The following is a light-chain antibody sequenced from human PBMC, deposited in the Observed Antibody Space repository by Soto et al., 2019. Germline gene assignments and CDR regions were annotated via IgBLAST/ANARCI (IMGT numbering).Light chain of an antibody. V-gene: IGKV1-9*01. Sequence: IQLTQSTPSVSAAVGDRVTITVRASQGVSSSLAWYHQQPGKAPKLLIYAATTLQSGVPSRFSGSGSGTDFTLTINSLQPEDFATYYCQQLHSYPFTFGQGTRLEIK. CDR3: QQLHSYPFT. CDR2: AAT. J-gene: IGKJ5*01. CDR1: QGVSSS.